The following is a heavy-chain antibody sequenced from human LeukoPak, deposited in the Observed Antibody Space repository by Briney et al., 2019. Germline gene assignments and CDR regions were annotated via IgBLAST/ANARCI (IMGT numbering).Heavy chain of an antibody. CDR1: GFAFSTYG. CDR2: INSDGSST. Sequence: GGSLRLSCAASGFAFSTYGMHWVRQAPGKGLVWVSRINSDGSSTIYADSVKGRFTISRDDAKNTLYLQMNSLRAEDTAVYYCARNYGMDVWGQGTTVTVSS. CDR3: ARNYGMDV. J-gene: IGHJ6*02. V-gene: IGHV3-74*01.